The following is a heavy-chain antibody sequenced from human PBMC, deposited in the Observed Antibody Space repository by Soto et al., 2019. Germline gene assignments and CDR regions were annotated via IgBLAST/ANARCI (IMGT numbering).Heavy chain of an antibody. CDR3: AREGGLAYCGGDCLYNWFDP. CDR1: GGSISSGDYY. Sequence: QVQLQESGPGLVKPSQTLSLTCTVSGGSISSGDYYWSWVRQHPGKGLEWICYRSYGGSTYYNPSLKSRVTIVVDTSRNQFSLRLSSVTAADTAVYYCAREGGLAYCGGDCLYNWFDPWGQGTLVTVSS. CDR2: RSYGGST. D-gene: IGHD2-21*02. V-gene: IGHV4-31*03. J-gene: IGHJ5*02.